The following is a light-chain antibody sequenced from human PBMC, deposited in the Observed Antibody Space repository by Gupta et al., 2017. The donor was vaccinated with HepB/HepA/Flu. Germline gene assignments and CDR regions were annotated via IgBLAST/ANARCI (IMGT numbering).Light chain of an antibody. CDR3: VLYMGRGIWV. J-gene: IGLJ3*02. V-gene: IGLV8-61*01. CDR2: STN. Sequence: QTVVTQEPSFSVSPGGTVTLTCGLSSGSVSTSFYPRWYQQTPGQTPRTLIYSTNTRSSGVPDRFSGSILGNKAALTITGAQADDESDYYCVLYMGRGIWVFGGGTKLTVL. CDR1: SGSVSTSFY.